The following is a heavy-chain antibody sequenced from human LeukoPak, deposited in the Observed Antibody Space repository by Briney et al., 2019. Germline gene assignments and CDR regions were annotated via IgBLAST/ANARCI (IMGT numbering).Heavy chain of an antibody. V-gene: IGHV1-2*02. Sequence: ASVKVSCKASGGTFSSYAISWVRQAPGQGLEWMGWIDPNSGGTNYAQKFQGRVTMTRDTSISTAYMELSRLRSDDTAVYYCARRGAVGVITSVFDIWGQGTMVIVSS. CDR3: ARRGAVGVITSVFDI. CDR1: GGTFSSYA. J-gene: IGHJ3*02. D-gene: IGHD3-22*01. CDR2: IDPNSGGT.